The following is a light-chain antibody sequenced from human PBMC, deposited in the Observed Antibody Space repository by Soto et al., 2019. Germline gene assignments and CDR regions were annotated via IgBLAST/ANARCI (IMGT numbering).Light chain of an antibody. V-gene: IGKV1-17*03. J-gene: IGKJ4*01. CDR2: SVS. Sequence: DIQMTQSPSALSASVGDTVTVTCRASQAIGNHLAWLQQQPGKVPQRLIFSVSTLQIGAPSRFSGSGSETDFTLTITNLQPEDFASYFCLQHYTYPPTFGGGT. CDR1: QAIGNH. CDR3: LQHYTYPPT.